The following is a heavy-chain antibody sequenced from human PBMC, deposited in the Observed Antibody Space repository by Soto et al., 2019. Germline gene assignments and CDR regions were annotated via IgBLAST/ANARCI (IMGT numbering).Heavy chain of an antibody. D-gene: IGHD1-26*01. CDR3: AMRGETVGSSSPLAY. V-gene: IGHV1-69*06. CDR2: IIPIFGTP. J-gene: IGHJ4*02. CDR1: GGTFSNYA. Sequence: QVQLVQSGAEVKKPGSSVKVSCKASGGTFSNYAISWVRQAPGQGLEWMGGIIPIFGTPNYAQKFQGRVTVTADNTASMAYMEVRNLRSDDTYVYCCAMRGETVGSSSPLAYWGQGTLVTVSS.